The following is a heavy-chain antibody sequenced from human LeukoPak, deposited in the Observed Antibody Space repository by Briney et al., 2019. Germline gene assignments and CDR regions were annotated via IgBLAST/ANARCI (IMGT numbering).Heavy chain of an antibody. CDR2: IWYDGSND. CDR3: AREADCSGGSCYRGAFDI. D-gene: IGHD2-15*01. J-gene: IGHJ3*02. V-gene: IGHV3-33*01. Sequence: GRSLRLSCAASGFTLSQYATHWVRQAPGKGLEWVAAIWYDGSNDYYADSVKGRFTISRDNSKDTLSLQMNRLRAEDTAVYYCAREADCSGGSCYRGAFDIWGQGTMVTVSS. CDR1: GFTLSQYA.